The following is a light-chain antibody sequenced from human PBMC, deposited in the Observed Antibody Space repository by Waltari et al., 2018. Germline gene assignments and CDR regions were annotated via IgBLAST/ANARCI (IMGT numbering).Light chain of an antibody. J-gene: IGKJ1*01. CDR3: QHYQNFSRA. CDR2: DAS. Sequence: IQMTQSPSTLSASVGDSVSITCRASHDILMLLAWYQQKTGRAPRLLINDASQLETGVPSRFSGSESGKDFTLTISSLQPDDVATYYCQHYQNFSRAFGQGTKVEI. V-gene: IGKV1-5*01. CDR1: HDILML.